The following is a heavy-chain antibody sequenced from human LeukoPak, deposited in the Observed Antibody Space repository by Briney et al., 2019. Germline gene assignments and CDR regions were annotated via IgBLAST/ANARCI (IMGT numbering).Heavy chain of an antibody. V-gene: IGHV1-69*13. J-gene: IGHJ4*02. CDR3: ARESTAGSSWLYY. D-gene: IGHD6-13*01. CDR2: IIPIFGTA. CDR1: GGTFSSYA. Sequence: ASVKVSCKASGGTFSSYAISWVRQAPGQGLEWMGGIIPIFGTANYAQKFQGRVTITADESTGTAYMELSSLRSEDTAVYYCARESTAGSSWLYYWGQGTLVTVSS.